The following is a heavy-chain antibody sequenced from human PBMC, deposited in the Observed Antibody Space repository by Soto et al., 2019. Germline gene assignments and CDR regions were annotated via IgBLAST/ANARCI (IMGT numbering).Heavy chain of an antibody. V-gene: IGHV4-4*07. CDR2: IYTSGST. D-gene: IGHD3-16*02. CDR3: ARDLVMITFGGVIAMGAFDM. J-gene: IGHJ3*02. Sequence: SETLSLTCTVSGGSISSYYWSWIRQPAGKGLEWIGRIYTSGSTNYNPSLKSRVTMSVDTSKNQFSLKLSSVTAADTAVYYCARDLVMITFGGVIAMGAFDMWGQGTMLTV. CDR1: GGSISSYY.